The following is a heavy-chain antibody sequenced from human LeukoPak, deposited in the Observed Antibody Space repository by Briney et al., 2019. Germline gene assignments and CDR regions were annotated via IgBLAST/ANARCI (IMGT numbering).Heavy chain of an antibody. Sequence: GRSLRLSCAASGFTFSSYAMHWVRQAPGKGLEWVAVISYDGSNKYYADSVKGRFTISRDNSKNTLYLQMNSLRAEDTAVYYCARGDGSGWSGDYWGQGTLVTASS. CDR2: ISYDGSNK. D-gene: IGHD6-19*01. J-gene: IGHJ4*02. V-gene: IGHV3-30-3*01. CDR3: ARGDGSGWSGDY. CDR1: GFTFSSYA.